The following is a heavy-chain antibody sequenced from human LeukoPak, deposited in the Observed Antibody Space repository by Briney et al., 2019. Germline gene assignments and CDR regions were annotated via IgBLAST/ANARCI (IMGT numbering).Heavy chain of an antibody. V-gene: IGHV4-59*02. D-gene: IGHD7-27*01. J-gene: IGHJ4*02. CDR1: GGSVSNYY. CDR2: IYYTET. CDR3: ATRKLGNDY. Sequence: QPSETLSLTCTVSGGSVSNYYWSWIRQSPGKGLEWIGYIYYTETSYNPSLKSRVTISADTSKNQFSPKLYSVAAADTAVYYCATRKLGNDYWGQGTLVTVSS.